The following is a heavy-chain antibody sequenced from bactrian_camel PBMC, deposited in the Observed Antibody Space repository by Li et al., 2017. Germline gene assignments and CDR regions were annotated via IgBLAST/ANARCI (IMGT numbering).Heavy chain of an antibody. CDR1: GFTFSTYW. J-gene: IGHJ7*01. Sequence: QVQLVESGGGSGQPGGSLTLSCAASGFTFSTYWMNWVRQAPGKGLEWVSTRGSVESLTGYEDSVKGRFTISRDYAKNTLYLQMNTLNTEDTARYYYAAGWSGGYCNIKFGMDFWGVGTQVTVS. V-gene: IGHV3S26*01. D-gene: IGHD2*01. CDR2: RGSVESLT.